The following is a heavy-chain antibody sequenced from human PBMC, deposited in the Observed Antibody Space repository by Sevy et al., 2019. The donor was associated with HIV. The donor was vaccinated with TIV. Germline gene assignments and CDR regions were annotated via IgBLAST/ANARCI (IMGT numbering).Heavy chain of an antibody. CDR3: AKDYLTAMVRGVTPALYYYYGMDV. CDR2: ISYDGSNK. CDR1: GFTFSSYG. J-gene: IGHJ6*02. D-gene: IGHD3-10*01. Sequence: GGSLRLSCAASGFTFSSYGMHWVRQAPGKGLEWVAVISYDGSNKYYADSGKGRFTISRDNSKNTLYLQMNSPRAEDTAVYYCAKDYLTAMVRGVTPALYYYYGMDVWGQGTTVTVSS. V-gene: IGHV3-30*18.